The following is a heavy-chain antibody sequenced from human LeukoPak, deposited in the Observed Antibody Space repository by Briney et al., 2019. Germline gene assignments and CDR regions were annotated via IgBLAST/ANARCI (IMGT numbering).Heavy chain of an antibody. V-gene: IGHV4-34*01. Sequence: SETLSLTCAVYGGSFSGYYWSWIRQPPGKGLEWIGEINHSGSTNYNPSLKSRVTISVDTSKNQFSLKLSSVTAADTAVYYCAAELYSANYGRCCSFAFWGQGTLVTVSS. D-gene: IGHD1-26*01. CDR2: INHSGST. J-gene: IGHJ4*02. CDR3: AAELYSANYGRCCSFAF. CDR1: GGSFSGYY.